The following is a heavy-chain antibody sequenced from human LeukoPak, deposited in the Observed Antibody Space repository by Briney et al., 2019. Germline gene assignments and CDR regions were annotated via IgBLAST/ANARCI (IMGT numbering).Heavy chain of an antibody. CDR1: GFTFSSYA. Sequence: PGGSLRLSCAASGFTFSSYAMSWVRQAPGKGLEWVSAISGSGGSAYYADSVKGRFTISRDNSKNTLYLQMNSLRAEDTAVYHCAKDGGGGAARRQDYWGQGTLVTVSS. CDR3: AKDGGGGAARRQDY. J-gene: IGHJ4*02. D-gene: IGHD6-6*01. V-gene: IGHV3-23*01. CDR2: ISGSGGSA.